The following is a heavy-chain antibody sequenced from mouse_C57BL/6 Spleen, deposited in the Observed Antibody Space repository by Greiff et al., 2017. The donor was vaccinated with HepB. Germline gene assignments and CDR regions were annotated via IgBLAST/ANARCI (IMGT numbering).Heavy chain of an antibody. Sequence: EVKVVESGGGLVKPGGSLKLSCAASGFTFSSYAMSWVRQTPEKRLEWVATISDGGSYTYYPDNVKGRFTISRDNAKNNLYLQMSHLKSEDTAMYYCARDHSNYLYYYAMDYWGQGTSVTVSS. J-gene: IGHJ4*01. CDR3: ARDHSNYLYYYAMDY. CDR1: GFTFSSYA. D-gene: IGHD2-5*01. CDR2: ISDGGSYT. V-gene: IGHV5-4*01.